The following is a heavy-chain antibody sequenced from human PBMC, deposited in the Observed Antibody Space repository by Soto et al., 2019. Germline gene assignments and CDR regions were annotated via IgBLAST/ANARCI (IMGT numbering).Heavy chain of an antibody. J-gene: IGHJ6*02. CDR3: ARDHPNYYDSSGYPNYYYYGMDA. V-gene: IGHV4-4*07. D-gene: IGHD3-22*01. CDR2: IYTSGST. Sequence: SETLSLTCTVSGGSISSYYWSWIRQPAGKGLEWIGRIYTSGSTNYNPSLKSRVTMSVDTSKNQFSLKLSSVTAADTAVYYCARDHPNYYDSSGYPNYYYYGMDAWGQGTTVTVSS. CDR1: GGSISSYY.